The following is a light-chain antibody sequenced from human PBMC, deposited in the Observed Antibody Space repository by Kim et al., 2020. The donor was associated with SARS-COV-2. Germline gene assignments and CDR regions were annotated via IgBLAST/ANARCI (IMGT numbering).Light chain of an antibody. V-gene: IGLV3-21*04. CDR1: KIEGKN. CDR2: YDT. CDR3: QVWDSSSDHYV. J-gene: IGLJ1*01. Sequence: PGKRARLTCGENKIEGKNVNWYQQKQGQAPVTFIHYDTDRPSGFPERFSGSNSGNTATLTITRVEAGDEADYYCQVWDSSSDHYVFGTGTKVTVL.